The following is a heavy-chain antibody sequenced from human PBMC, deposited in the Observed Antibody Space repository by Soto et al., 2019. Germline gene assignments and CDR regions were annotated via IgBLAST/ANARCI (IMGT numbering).Heavy chain of an antibody. CDR3: AKGRYDFWSPYYFDS. D-gene: IGHD3-3*01. J-gene: IGHJ4*02. CDR1: WLNFDDFA. Sequence: GGSLSLSCVVTWLNFDDFAMQWAQQAPGNGLEWVSGITWNSRVLAYADSVKGRFTISRDNARNSLYLQMDSLRDEDTALYYCAKGRYDFWSPYYFDSWGQGTLVTVSS. CDR2: ITWNSRVL. V-gene: IGHV3-9*01.